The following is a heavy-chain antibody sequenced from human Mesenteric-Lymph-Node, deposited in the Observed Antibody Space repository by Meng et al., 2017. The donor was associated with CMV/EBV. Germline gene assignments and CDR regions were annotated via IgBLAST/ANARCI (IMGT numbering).Heavy chain of an antibody. J-gene: IGHJ4*02. CDR2: IYRGDNT. V-gene: IGHV3-66*01. CDR1: GFNFRDKY. D-gene: IGHD3-10*01. Sequence: VHLLAAWGGVVQPGGSLSLSCSAFGFNFRDKYMSWVRQAPGKGLEWVCIIYRGDNTYYIDSVKDRFTVSRDNSKNTMYLQMNSLRVEDTAVYYCTGDSVSNPNLDYWGQGTLVTVSS. CDR3: TGDSVSNPNLDY.